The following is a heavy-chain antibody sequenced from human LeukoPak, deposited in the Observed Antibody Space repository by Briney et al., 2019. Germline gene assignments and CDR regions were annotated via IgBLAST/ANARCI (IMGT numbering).Heavy chain of an antibody. J-gene: IGHJ6*04. CDR3: ARESSSAATSDV. CDR2: IYYSGST. D-gene: IGHD6-13*01. V-gene: IGHV4-39*07. Sequence: SETLSLTCTVSGGSISSSSYYWGWIRQPPGKGLEWIGSIYYSGSTYYNPSLKSRVTISVDTSKNQFSLKLSSVTAADTAVYYCARESSSAATSDVWGKGTTVTVSS. CDR1: GGSISSSSYY.